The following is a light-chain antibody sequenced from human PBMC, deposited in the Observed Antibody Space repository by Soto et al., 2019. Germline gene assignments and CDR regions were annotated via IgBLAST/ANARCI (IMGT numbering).Light chain of an antibody. CDR2: DAS. Sequence: DIQMTQSPSALSASVGDRVTITCRASQRISSWLAWYQQKPGKAPRLLIYDASYLERGVPSRFSGSGSGTEFTLTISDLQADDLATYYCQKYNNFWTFGPGTKVEI. CDR3: QKYNNFWT. CDR1: QRISSW. V-gene: IGKV1-5*01. J-gene: IGKJ1*01.